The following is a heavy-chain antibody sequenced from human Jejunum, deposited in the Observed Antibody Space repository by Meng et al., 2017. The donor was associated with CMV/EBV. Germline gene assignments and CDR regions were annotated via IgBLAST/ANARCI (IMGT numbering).Heavy chain of an antibody. Sequence: TCTASGFTFSSYAIHWVRQAPGKGLEWVAVISYDGSNKYYADSVKGRFTISRDNSKNTLYLQMNSLRAEDTAVYYCARAVILDYWGQGTLVTVSS. CDR1: GFTFSSYA. V-gene: IGHV3-30*04. J-gene: IGHJ4*02. CDR3: ARAVILDY. CDR2: ISYDGSNK.